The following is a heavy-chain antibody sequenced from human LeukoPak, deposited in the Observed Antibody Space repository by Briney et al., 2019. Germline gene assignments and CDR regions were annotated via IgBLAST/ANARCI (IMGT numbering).Heavy chain of an antibody. CDR2: SYYSGST. CDR3: ARIHKWKGLS. J-gene: IGHJ5*02. CDR1: GGSISSSSYY. D-gene: IGHD1-1*01. V-gene: IGHV4-39*07. Sequence: PSETLSLTCTVSGGSISSSSYYWGWIRQPPGKGLEGMGSSYYSGSTYDNPSLKSRVTISVDTSKNQFSLKRSSVTAAATAVSYCARIHKWKGLSWGQGTLVTVSS.